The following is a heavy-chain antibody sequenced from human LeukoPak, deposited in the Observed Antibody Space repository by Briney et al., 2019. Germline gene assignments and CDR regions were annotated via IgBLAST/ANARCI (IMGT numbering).Heavy chain of an antibody. D-gene: IGHD6-19*01. J-gene: IGHJ4*02. CDR1: GFTFSNYG. CDR2: VYSGGST. Sequence: GRSLRPSCAASGFTFSNYGMHWVRQAPGKGLEWVSAVYSGGSTYYADSVKGRFTISRDISRNTLFLQMNSLRTEDTAVYYCARGASGLGYWGQGTLVTVSS. CDR3: ARGASGLGY. V-gene: IGHV3-NL1*01.